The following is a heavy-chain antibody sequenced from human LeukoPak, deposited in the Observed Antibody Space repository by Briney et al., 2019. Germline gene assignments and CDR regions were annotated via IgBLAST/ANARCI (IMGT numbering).Heavy chain of an antibody. Sequence: SETLSLTCTVSGGSISSYYWSWIRQPPGNGLEWIGYIYYSGSTNYNPSLKSRVTISVDTSKNQFSLKLSSVTAADTAVYYCARKWNYGWFDPWGQGTLVTVSS. CDR2: IYYSGST. CDR3: ARKWNYGWFDP. J-gene: IGHJ5*02. D-gene: IGHD1-7*01. V-gene: IGHV4-59*01. CDR1: GGSISSYY.